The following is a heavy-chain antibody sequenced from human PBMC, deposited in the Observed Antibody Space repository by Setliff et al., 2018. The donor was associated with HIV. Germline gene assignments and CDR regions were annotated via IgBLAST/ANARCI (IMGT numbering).Heavy chain of an antibody. CDR3: AKDKGQKYADY. CDR1: GITFSSYS. CDR2: ISGNSGTK. D-gene: IGHD3-10*01. J-gene: IGHJ4*02. V-gene: IGHV3-48*01. Sequence: GGSMRLSCAASGITFSSYSMNWVRQAPGKGLEWLSYISGNSGTKYYADSVTGRFTISRDDSKNTLYLQMNSLRAEDTAVYYCAKDKGQKYADYWGQGTMVTVSS.